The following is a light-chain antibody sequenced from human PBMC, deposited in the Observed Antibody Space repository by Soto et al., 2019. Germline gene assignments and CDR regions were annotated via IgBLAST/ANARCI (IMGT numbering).Light chain of an antibody. J-gene: IGKJ2*01. Sequence: DIQMTQSPSSLSASVGDRVTITCRASQSISSYLNWYQQKPGKAPKLLIYAAASLQSGVPSRFRGSGSGTDFNLTISRLQPVDFSTYYCQQSYSNPYTLGQETKLEIK. V-gene: IGKV1-39*01. CDR2: AAA. CDR3: QQSYSNPYT. CDR1: QSISSY.